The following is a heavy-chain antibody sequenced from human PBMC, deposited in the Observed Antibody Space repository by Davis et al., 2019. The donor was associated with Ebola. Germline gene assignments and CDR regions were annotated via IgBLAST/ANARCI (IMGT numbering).Heavy chain of an antibody. CDR3: ARGYCSGGSCYGYYYGMDV. J-gene: IGHJ6*02. Sequence: SVKVSCKASGGTFSSYAISWVRQAPGQGLEWMGGIIPILGIANYAQKFQGRVTITADESTSTAYMELSSLRSEDTAVYYCARGYCSGGSCYGYYYGMDVWGQGTTVTVSS. V-gene: IGHV1-69*10. CDR2: IIPILGIA. CDR1: GGTFSSYA. D-gene: IGHD2-15*01.